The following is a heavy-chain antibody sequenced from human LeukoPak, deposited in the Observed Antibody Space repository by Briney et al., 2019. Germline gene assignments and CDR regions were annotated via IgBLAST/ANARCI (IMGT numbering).Heavy chain of an antibody. CDR2: IYHSGST. D-gene: IGHD4-17*01. J-gene: IGHJ4*02. Sequence: SETLSLTCAVSGYSISSGYYWGWIRQPPGKGLEWIGSIYHSGSTYYNPSLKSRVTISVDTSKNQFSLKLSSVTAADTAVYYCARTHMTTVTTTFDYWGQGTLVTVSS. V-gene: IGHV4-38-2*01. CDR1: GYSISSGYY. CDR3: ARTHMTTVTTTFDY.